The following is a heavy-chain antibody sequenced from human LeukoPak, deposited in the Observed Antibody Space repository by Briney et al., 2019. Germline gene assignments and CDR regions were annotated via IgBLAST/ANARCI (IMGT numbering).Heavy chain of an antibody. J-gene: IGHJ5*02. D-gene: IGHD3-22*01. Sequence: SVKVSCKASGGTFSSYAISWVRQAPGQGLEWMGRILPILGIANYAQKFQGRVTITADKSTSTAYMELSSLRSEDTAVYYCARSIPYYYDSSGSNWFDPWGQGTLVTVSS. V-gene: IGHV1-69*04. CDR2: ILPILGIA. CDR1: GGTFSSYA. CDR3: ARSIPYYYDSSGSNWFDP.